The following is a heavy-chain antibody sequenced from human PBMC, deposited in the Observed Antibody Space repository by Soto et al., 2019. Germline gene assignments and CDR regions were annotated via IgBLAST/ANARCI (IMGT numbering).Heavy chain of an antibody. CDR3: ARGESGSKFRTTSWFDF. CDR1: GYTFTDYW. V-gene: IGHV5-51*01. CDR2: FYPGDSDT. D-gene: IGHD1-1*01. J-gene: IGHJ4*02. Sequence: GESLKISCQGSGYTFTDYWIGWVRQMPGKGLEWMGIFYPGDSDTRYSPSLQGHVTISADKSISTAYLQWGGLKASDSAMYYCARGESGSKFRTTSWFDFWGQGTLVTVSS.